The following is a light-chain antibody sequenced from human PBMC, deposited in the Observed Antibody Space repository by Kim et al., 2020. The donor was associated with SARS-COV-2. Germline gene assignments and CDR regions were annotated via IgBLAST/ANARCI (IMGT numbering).Light chain of an antibody. CDR2: YGS. CDR3: QVWDSSSDHWV. V-gene: IGLV3-21*04. CDR1: NIESKS. Sequence: APGKPARITCGGNNIESKSVHWYQQKTGHAPVLVIYYGSDRPSGIPERFSGSNSGNTATLTISRVEAGDEADYYCQVWDSSSDHWVFGGGTQLTVL. J-gene: IGLJ3*02.